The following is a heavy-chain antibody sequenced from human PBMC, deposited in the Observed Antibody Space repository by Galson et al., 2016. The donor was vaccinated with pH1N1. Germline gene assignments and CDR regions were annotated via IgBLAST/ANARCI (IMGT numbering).Heavy chain of an antibody. CDR2: IYWDDDK. J-gene: IGHJ3*01. D-gene: IGHD3-16*01. CDR3: AHREVAITNAFDV. CDR1: GFSVSTSGVG. V-gene: IGHV2-5*02. Sequence: PALVKPTQTLTLTCTFSGFSVSTSGVGVAWIRQPPGKALEWLALIYWDDDKRYSPTLKNRLTITKDISKNQVVLTMTNMDQADTDTYYSAHREVAITNAFDVWGQGTMVTVSS.